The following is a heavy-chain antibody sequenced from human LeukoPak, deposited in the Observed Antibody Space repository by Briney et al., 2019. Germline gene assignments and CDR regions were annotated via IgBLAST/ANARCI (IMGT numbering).Heavy chain of an antibody. CDR1: GGTFSSYA. Sequence: ASVKVSCKASGGTFSSYAISWVRQAPGQGLEWMGRIIPILGIANYAQKFQGRVTITADKSTSTAYMELSSLRSEDTAVYYCATGPGITMVRGVIDYWGQGTLVTVSS. CDR2: IIPILGIA. J-gene: IGHJ4*02. D-gene: IGHD3-10*01. CDR3: ATGPGITMVRGVIDY. V-gene: IGHV1-69*04.